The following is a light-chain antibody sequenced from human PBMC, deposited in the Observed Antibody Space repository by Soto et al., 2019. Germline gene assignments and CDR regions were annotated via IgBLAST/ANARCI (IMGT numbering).Light chain of an antibody. CDR3: SSSTNTNTLVI. CDR2: EGT. CDR1: SGDIGRYKF. J-gene: IGLJ2*01. Sequence: LTQPASVSGSPGQSVTISCTGTSGDIGRYKFVSWFQQHPGKAPKLLIFEGTNRPSGVSHRFSGSKSGNTASLTISGLQAEDEAMYFCSSSTNTNTLVIFGGGTKVTVL. V-gene: IGLV2-14*01.